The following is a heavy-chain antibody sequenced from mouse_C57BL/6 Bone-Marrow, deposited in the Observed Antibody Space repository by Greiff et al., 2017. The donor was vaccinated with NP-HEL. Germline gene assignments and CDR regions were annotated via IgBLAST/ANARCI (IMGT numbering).Heavy chain of an antibody. D-gene: IGHD1-1*01. CDR2: INPSDGGT. CDR1: GYTFTSYW. CDR3: AVYYYGSSYSFYWYFDV. Sequence: QVQLQQPGTELVKPGASVKLSCKASGYTFTSYWMHWVKQRPEQGLEWIGHINPSDGGTNYNEKFKSKATLTVDKSSSTAYMQLSSLTSEDSAVYYCAVYYYGSSYSFYWYFDVWGTGTTVTVSS. J-gene: IGHJ1*03. V-gene: IGHV1-53*01.